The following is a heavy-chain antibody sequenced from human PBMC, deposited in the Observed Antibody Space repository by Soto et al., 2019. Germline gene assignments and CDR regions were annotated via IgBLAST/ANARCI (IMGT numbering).Heavy chain of an antibody. Sequence: GGSLRLSCAASGFTVSSNYMSWVRQAPGKGLEWVSVIYSGGSTYYADSVKGRFTISRDNSKNTLYLQMNSLRAEDTAVYYCARERLYCSGGSCYSDLGFYFDYWGQGTLVTVSS. CDR2: IYSGGST. V-gene: IGHV3-66*01. J-gene: IGHJ4*02. CDR1: GFTVSSNY. D-gene: IGHD2-15*01. CDR3: ARERLYCSGGSCYSDLGFYFDY.